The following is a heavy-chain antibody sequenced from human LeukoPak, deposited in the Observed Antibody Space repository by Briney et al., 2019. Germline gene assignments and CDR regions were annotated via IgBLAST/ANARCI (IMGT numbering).Heavy chain of an antibody. D-gene: IGHD3-22*01. V-gene: IGHV3-23*01. CDR2: ISGSGGST. J-gene: IGHJ4*02. CDR1: GFTFSSYA. Sequence: PGGSLRLSCAASGFTFSSYAMSWVRQAPGKGLEWVSAISGSGGSTYYADSVKGRFTISRDNSKNTLYLQMNSLRAEDTAVYYCANKGASYYYDSSGYNWGQGNLVTVSS. CDR3: ANKGASYYYDSSGYN.